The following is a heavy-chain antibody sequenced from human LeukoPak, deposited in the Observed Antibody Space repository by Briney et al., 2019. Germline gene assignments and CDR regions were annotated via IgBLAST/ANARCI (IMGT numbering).Heavy chain of an antibody. J-gene: IGHJ5*01. CDR1: GVSISTDSHF. CDR3: VRDQNLYWYYF. CDR2: FHYSGST. V-gene: IGHV4-39*07. Sequence: PSETLSLTCTVSGVSISTDSHFWGWIRQPPGMGLEWIGSFHYSGSTYYNPSLKSRVSMSVDTSKNEISLNLTSVTAADTAVYYCVRDQNLYWYYFWGQGALVTVSS.